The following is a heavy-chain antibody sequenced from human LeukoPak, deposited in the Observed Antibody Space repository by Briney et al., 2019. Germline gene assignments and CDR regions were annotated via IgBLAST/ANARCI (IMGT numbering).Heavy chain of an antibody. Sequence: PGRSLRLSCAASGFTFSSYGMHWVRQAPGKGLEWVAVISYDGSNKYYADSVKGRFTISRDNSKNTLYLQMNSLRAEDTAVYYCAGVVAATKATWFDPWGQGTLVTVSS. V-gene: IGHV3-30*03. D-gene: IGHD2-15*01. CDR1: GFTFSSYG. J-gene: IGHJ5*02. CDR2: ISYDGSNK. CDR3: AGVVAATKATWFDP.